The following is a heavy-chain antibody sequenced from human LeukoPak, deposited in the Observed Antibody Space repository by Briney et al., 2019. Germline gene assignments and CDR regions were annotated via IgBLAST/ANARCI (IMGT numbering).Heavy chain of an antibody. CDR2: INHSGST. J-gene: IGHJ4*02. D-gene: IGHD1-26*01. CDR3: ARHYVGATLYFDY. V-gene: IGHV4-34*01. CDR1: GGSFSGYY. Sequence: SETLSLTCAVYGGSFSGYYWSWIRQPPGKGLEWIGEINHSGSTNYNPSLKSRVTISVDTSKNQFSLKLSSVTAADTAVYYCARHYVGATLYFDYWGQGTLVTVSS.